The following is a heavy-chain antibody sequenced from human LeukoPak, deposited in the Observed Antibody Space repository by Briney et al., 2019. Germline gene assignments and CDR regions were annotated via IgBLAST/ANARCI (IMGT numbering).Heavy chain of an antibody. CDR2: ISSSSSYI. CDR3: ASTKEEYDFWSGYYFS. V-gene: IGHV3-21*01. CDR1: GFTFSSYS. D-gene: IGHD3-3*01. J-gene: IGHJ5*02. Sequence: PGGSLRLSCAASGFTFSSYSMNWVRQAPGKGLEWVSSISSSSSYIYYADSVKGRFTISRDNAKNSLYLQMNSLRAEDTAVYYCASTKEEYDFWSGYYFSWGQGTLVTVSS.